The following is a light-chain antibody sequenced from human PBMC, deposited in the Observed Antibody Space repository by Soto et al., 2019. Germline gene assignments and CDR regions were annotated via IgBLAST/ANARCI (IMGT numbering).Light chain of an antibody. CDR1: QDISIY. CDR2: DAS. V-gene: IGKV1-33*01. J-gene: IGKJ2*02. Sequence: DIQMTQSPSSLSASVGDRVTITCQASQDISIYLNWYQQKPGRAPKLLLYDASNLDTGVPSRFSGSGSGTDFTFTISSLQPEDAATYYCQQYDNVPRTFGQGTKLEIK. CDR3: QQYDNVPRT.